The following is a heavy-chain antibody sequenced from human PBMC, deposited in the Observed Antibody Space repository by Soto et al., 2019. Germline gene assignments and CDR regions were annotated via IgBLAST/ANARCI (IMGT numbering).Heavy chain of an antibody. V-gene: IGHV4-39*01. CDR1: GGSISSSSYY. J-gene: IGHJ4*02. D-gene: IGHD4-17*01. CDR2: IYYSGST. Sequence: PSETLSLTCTVSGGSISSSSYYWGWIRQPPGKGLEWIGSIYYSGSTYYNPSLKSRVTISVDTSKNQFSLKLSSVTAADTAVYYCARHVLAMTTVTYFDYWGQGTLVTVSS. CDR3: ARHVLAMTTVTYFDY.